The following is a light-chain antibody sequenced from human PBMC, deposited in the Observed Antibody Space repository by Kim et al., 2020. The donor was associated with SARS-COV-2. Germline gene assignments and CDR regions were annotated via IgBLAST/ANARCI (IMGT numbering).Light chain of an antibody. V-gene: IGKV1-27*01. CDR3: QRYNSAPYT. CDR2: AAS. CDR1: QPVSNY. J-gene: IGKJ2*01. Sequence: SATGGDRVTITCRASQPVSNYLAWYQQKPGKVPELLIYAASTLQSGVPSRFSGRGSGTDFTLTINTLQPEDVATYYCQRYNSAPYTFGQGTRLEI.